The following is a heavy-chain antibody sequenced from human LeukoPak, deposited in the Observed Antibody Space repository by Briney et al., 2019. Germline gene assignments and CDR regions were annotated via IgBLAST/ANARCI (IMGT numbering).Heavy chain of an antibody. Sequence: ASVKVSCKASGYTFTSYGISWVRQAPGQGLEWMGWISAYNGNTNYAQKLQGRVTMTTDTSTSTAYMELRSLRSDDTAVYYCARDYYDFWSGYLSLKNLNYYGMDVWGQGTMVTVSS. J-gene: IGHJ6*02. CDR1: GYTFTSYG. CDR3: ARDYYDFWSGYLSLKNLNYYGMDV. V-gene: IGHV1-18*01. D-gene: IGHD3-3*01. CDR2: ISAYNGNT.